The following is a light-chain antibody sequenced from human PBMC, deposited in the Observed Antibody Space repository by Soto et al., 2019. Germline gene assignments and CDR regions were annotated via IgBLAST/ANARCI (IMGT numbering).Light chain of an antibody. J-gene: IGLJ3*02. CDR2: GNT. CDR3: QSHDSSLNSWV. CDR1: SSNIAAGYD. V-gene: IGLV1-40*01. Sequence: QSVLTQPPSMSGAPGQRVTISCTGSSSNIAAGYDVHWYQLLPGTAPKLLIYGNTNRPSGVPDRFSGSKSGTSASLAITGLRAEDEADYYCQSHDSSLNSWVFGGGTKLTVL.